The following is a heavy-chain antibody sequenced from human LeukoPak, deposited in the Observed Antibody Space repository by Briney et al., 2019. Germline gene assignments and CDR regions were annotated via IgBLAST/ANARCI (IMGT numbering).Heavy chain of an antibody. CDR3: ARDFGRDGYNYGGKNWFDP. V-gene: IGHV3-30-3*01. Sequence: GGSVRLSCAASGFTFSSYPMQWVRQARGKGRGWVAVISNDGSNRYYADSVKGRFTISRDNSKNTLYLQMNSLRAEDTALYYCARDFGRDGYNYGGKNWFDPWGQGTLVTVSS. J-gene: IGHJ5*02. CDR2: ISNDGSNR. D-gene: IGHD5-24*01. CDR1: GFTFSSYP.